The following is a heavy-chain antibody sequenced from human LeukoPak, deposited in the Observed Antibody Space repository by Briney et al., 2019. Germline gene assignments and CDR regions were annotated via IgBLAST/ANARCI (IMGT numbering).Heavy chain of an antibody. V-gene: IGHV3-21*04. CDR1: GFTFSSYS. CDR3: AKIGPQVGASAY. D-gene: IGHD1-26*01. Sequence: PGGSLRLSCAASGFTFSSYSINWVRQAPGKGLEWVSSISSSSSYIYYADSVKGRFTISRDNAKNTLYLQVNSLRAEDTAVYYCAKIGPQVGASAYWGQGTLVTVSS. CDR2: ISSSSSYI. J-gene: IGHJ4*02.